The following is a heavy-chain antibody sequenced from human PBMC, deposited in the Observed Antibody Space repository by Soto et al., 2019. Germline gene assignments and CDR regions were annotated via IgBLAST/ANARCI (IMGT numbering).Heavy chain of an antibody. CDR1: GATFSTTG. CDR2: IIPLFGTP. CDR3: ARASPVICGGDPCYRLDSSFDP. V-gene: IGHV1-69*01. Sequence: QVQLVQSGAEVRKPGSSLRVSCKSSGATFSTTGISWVRQAPGQGLEWMGGIIPLFGTPKYARKFQFRDSLTADESTTTVYMELNSLRPVDAAVYYCARASPVICGGDPCYRLDSSFDPWGQGSLVIVSS. D-gene: IGHD2-21*02. J-gene: IGHJ5*02.